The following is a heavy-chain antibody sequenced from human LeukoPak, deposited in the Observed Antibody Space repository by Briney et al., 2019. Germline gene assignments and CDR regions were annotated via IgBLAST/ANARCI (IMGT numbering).Heavy chain of an antibody. D-gene: IGHD3-16*01. Sequence: GGSLRLSCAASGFTFSSYAMNWVRQAPGKGLEWVSVITNSGHSTNYADSVKGRSTISRDNSKNTLYLQMNSLRAEDTAVYYCAKESPGDLDYWGQGTLVTVSS. J-gene: IGHJ4*02. V-gene: IGHV3-23*01. CDR1: GFTFSSYA. CDR3: AKESPGDLDY. CDR2: ITNSGHST.